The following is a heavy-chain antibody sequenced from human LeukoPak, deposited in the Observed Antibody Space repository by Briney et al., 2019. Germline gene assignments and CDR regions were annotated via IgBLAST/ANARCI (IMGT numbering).Heavy chain of an antibody. J-gene: IGHJ4*02. CDR3: ARDPYSGYGRFDY. CDR1: GGSISNGTSY. V-gene: IGHV4-61*02. D-gene: IGHD5-12*01. Sequence: SETLSLTCTVSGGSISNGTSYWTWIRQPAGKSLEWLGRIYSSGSTNYNPSLKSRVTISADTSKNQFSLKLNSVTAADTAFYYCARDPYSGYGRFDYWGQGTLVTVSS. CDR2: IYSSGST.